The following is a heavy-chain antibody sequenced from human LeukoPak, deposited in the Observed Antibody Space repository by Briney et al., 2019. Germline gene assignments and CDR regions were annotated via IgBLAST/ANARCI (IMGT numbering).Heavy chain of an antibody. Sequence: KASETLSLTCTVSGGSISSSSYYWGWIRQPPGKGLEWIGNIYYSGSTYYNPSLKSRVTISVDTSKNHFSLRLSSVTAADTAVYYCARRGRVEYSSSSYAFDIWGQGTMVTVSS. D-gene: IGHD6-6*01. V-gene: IGHV4-39*02. J-gene: IGHJ3*02. CDR1: GGSISSSSYY. CDR3: ARRGRVEYSSSSYAFDI. CDR2: IYYSGST.